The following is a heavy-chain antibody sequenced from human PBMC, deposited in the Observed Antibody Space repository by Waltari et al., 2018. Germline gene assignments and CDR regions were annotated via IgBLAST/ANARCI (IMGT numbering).Heavy chain of an antibody. CDR2: IIPVFGTA. V-gene: IGHV1-69*01. J-gene: IGHJ4*02. Sequence: QVQLVQSGAAVKKPGSSVNVSRKASGATFTTSALSRVRQAPGQALEWMGGIIPVFGTANYAQKFRGRVTITADESTSTVYMEVRSLTSEDTAVYYCARIKESGRSRMGPFDYWGQGTLVTVSS. CDR1: GATFTTSA. D-gene: IGHD1-26*01. CDR3: ARIKESGRSRMGPFDY.